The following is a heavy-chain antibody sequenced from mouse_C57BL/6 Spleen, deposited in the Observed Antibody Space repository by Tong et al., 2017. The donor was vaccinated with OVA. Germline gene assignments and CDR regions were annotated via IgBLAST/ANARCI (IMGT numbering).Heavy chain of an antibody. CDR2: ISSGSSTI. J-gene: IGHJ4*01. CDR1: GFTFSDYG. D-gene: IGHD2-4*01. Sequence: EVQLQESGGGLVKPGGSLKLSCAASGFTFSDYGMHWVRQAPEKGLEWVAYISSGSSTIYYADTVKGRFNISRDNAKNTLFRQMTSRRSEDTAMYYCARGYYDSGMDYWGQGTSVTVSS. V-gene: IGHV5-17*01. CDR3: ARGYYDSGMDY.